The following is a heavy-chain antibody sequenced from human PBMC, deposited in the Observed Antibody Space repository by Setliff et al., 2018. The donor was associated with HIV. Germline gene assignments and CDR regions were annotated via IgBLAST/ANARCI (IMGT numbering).Heavy chain of an antibody. Sequence: PSETLSLTCTVSGGSISRSRNYWGWIRQPPGKGLEWIGSIFYSGSTYYNPSLKSRPTISVDTSKNQFSLKLNSVTAADTAVYYSARLAIPAATTDYWGQGTLVTVSS. V-gene: IGHV4-39*01. CDR2: IFYSGST. J-gene: IGHJ4*02. CDR3: ARLAIPAATTDY. CDR1: GGSISRSRNY. D-gene: IGHD2-2*01.